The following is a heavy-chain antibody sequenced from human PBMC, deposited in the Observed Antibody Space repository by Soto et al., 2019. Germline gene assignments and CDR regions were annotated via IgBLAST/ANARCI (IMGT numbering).Heavy chain of an antibody. Sequence: GASVKVSCKASGYTFTGYYMHWVRQAPGQGLEWMGWINPNSGGTNYAQKFQGRVTMTRDTSISTAYMELSRLRSDDTAVYYCAREAGYSGYDWGDYYYYGMDVWGQGTTVTVSS. D-gene: IGHD5-12*01. CDR1: GYTFTGYY. V-gene: IGHV1-2*02. CDR3: AREAGYSGYDWGDYYYYGMDV. CDR2: INPNSGGT. J-gene: IGHJ6*02.